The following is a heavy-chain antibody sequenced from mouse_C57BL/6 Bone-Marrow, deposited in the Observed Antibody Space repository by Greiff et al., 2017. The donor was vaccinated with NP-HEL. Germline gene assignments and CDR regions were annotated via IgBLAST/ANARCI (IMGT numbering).Heavy chain of an antibody. CDR1: GYSFTSYY. D-gene: IGHD2-1*01. CDR3: ARGVDYGKGGYFDV. Sequence: VQLQQSGPELVKPGASVKISCKASGYSFTSYYIHWVKQRPGQGLEWIGWIYPGSGNTKYNEKFKGKATLTADTSSSTAYMQLSSLTSEDAAVYYCARGVDYGKGGYFDVWGTGTPVTVSS. J-gene: IGHJ1*03. CDR2: IYPGSGNT. V-gene: IGHV1-66*01.